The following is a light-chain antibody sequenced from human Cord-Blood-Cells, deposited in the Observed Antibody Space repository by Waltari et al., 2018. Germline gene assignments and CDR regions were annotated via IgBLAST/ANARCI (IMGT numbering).Light chain of an antibody. CDR1: RGRTLSDE. CDR3: QSYDSSVQV. J-gene: IGLJ3*02. Sequence: FKLPQHRSVSEPPWKTVTNHCTRTRGRTLSDEVPSYQQRPGSAPTTGIYEDNQRPSGVPERFSGSIDSSANSASLTISGLKTEDEADYYCQSYDSSVQVFGGGTKLTVL. CDR2: EDN. V-gene: IGLV6-57*03.